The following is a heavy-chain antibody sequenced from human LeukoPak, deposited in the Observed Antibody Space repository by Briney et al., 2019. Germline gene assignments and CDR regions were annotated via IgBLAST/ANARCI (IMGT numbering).Heavy chain of an antibody. J-gene: IGHJ4*02. CDR2: IWYDGSNK. CDR1: GFTFSSYG. CDR3: AGYNCSSTTCYTGGFDY. D-gene: IGHD2-2*02. Sequence: GRSPRLSCAASGFTFSSYGMHWVRQAPGKGLEWVAVIWYDGSNKYYADSVKGRFTISRDNSKNTLYLQMNSLTAEDTAVYYCAGYNCSSTTCYTGGFDYWGQGTLVTVSS. V-gene: IGHV3-33*01.